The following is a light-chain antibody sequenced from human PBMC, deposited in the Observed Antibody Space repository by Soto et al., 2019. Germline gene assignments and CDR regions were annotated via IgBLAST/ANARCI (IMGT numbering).Light chain of an antibody. CDR3: QQYNKWPLFT. V-gene: IGKV3-15*01. Sequence: ETVLTQSPATFSVSPGERATLSCRASQSIGSNLAWYQQRPGQPPRPLIYGASTRASGVPARFSGSGSGTEFTLTINSLQSEDFALYYCQQYNKWPLFTFGPGTKVGIK. J-gene: IGKJ3*01. CDR1: QSIGSN. CDR2: GAS.